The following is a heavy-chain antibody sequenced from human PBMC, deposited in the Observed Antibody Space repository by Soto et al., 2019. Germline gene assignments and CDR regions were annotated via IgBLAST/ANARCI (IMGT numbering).Heavy chain of an antibody. CDR3: ANDGWYFDL. CDR1: GFIFTDFW. V-gene: IGHV3-74*01. J-gene: IGHJ4*02. Sequence: GGSLRLSCEASGFIFTDFWMHWVRQVPGKGLVWVSRIDSSGSSTSYADSVKGRFTISRDNAKNTVSLQMNSLRAEDTGVYYCANDGWYFDLWSQGSLVTVSS. D-gene: IGHD6-19*01. CDR2: IDSSGSST.